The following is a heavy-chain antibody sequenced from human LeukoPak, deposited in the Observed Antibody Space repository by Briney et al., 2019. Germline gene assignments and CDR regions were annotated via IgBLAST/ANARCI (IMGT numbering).Heavy chain of an antibody. D-gene: IGHD5-24*01. CDR1: GGTFSSYA. CDR2: IIPILSIA. J-gene: IGHJ4*02. V-gene: IGHV1-69*10. CDR3: ARDRDPDFDY. Sequence: SVKVSCKASGGTFSSYAISWVRQAPGQGLEWMGGIIPILSIANYAQKFQGRVTITADKSTSTAYMELSSLRSEDTAVYYCARDRDPDFDYWGQGTLVTVSS.